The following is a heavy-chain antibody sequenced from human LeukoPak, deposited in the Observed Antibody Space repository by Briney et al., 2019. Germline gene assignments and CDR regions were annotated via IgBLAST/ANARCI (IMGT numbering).Heavy chain of an antibody. CDR1: GYTLTELS. CDR2: FDPEDGET. V-gene: IGHV1-24*01. CDR3: ATTRNYYDSSGYRD. D-gene: IGHD3-22*01. J-gene: IGHJ4*02. Sequence: ASVKVSCKVSGYTLTELSMHWVRQAPGKGLEWMGGFDPEDGETIYAQKFRGRVTMTEDTSTDTAYMELSSLRSEDTAVYYCATTRNYYDSSGYRDWGQGTLVTVSS.